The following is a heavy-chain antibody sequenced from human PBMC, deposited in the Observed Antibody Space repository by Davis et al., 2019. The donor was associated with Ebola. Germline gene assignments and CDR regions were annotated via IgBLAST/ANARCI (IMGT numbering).Heavy chain of an antibody. D-gene: IGHD6-19*01. V-gene: IGHV1-24*01. J-gene: IGHJ4*02. CDR1: GYTLTELS. Sequence: ASVKVSCKVSGYTLTELSMHWVRQAPGKGLEWMGGFNPEEGGTGYAQKFKGRVTMTEDTSTDTAYMELSSLRSEDTAVYYCATAVAGNPGFDYWGQGTLVTVSS. CDR2: FNPEEGGT. CDR3: ATAVAGNPGFDY.